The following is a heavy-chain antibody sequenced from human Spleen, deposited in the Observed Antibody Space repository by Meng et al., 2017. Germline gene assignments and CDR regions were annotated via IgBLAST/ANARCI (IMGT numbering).Heavy chain of an antibody. CDR2: ISSSGSTI. D-gene: IGHD2-15*01. CDR3: ARDLPDYCSGGSCPDAFDI. CDR1: GFTFSSYE. V-gene: IGHV3-48*03. Sequence: GGSLRLSCAASGFTFSSYEMNWVRQAPGKGLEWVSYISSSGSTIYYADSVKGRFTISRDNAKNSLYLQMNSLRAEDTAVYYCARDLPDYCSGGSCPDAFDIWGQGTMVTVSS. J-gene: IGHJ3*02.